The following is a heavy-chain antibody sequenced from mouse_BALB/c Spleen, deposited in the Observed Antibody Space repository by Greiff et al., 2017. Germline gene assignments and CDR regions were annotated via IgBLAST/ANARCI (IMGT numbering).Heavy chain of an antibody. V-gene: IGHV1-69*02. D-gene: IGHD2-3*01. Sequence: QVQLQQPGAELVRPGASVKLSCKASGYTFTSYWINWVKQRPGQGLEWIGNIYPSDSYTNYNQKFKDKATLTVDKSSSTAYMQLSSPTSEDSAVYYCTRQGGYYLYFDYWGQGTTLTVSS. CDR2: IYPSDSYT. J-gene: IGHJ2*01. CDR3: TRQGGYYLYFDY. CDR1: GYTFTSYW.